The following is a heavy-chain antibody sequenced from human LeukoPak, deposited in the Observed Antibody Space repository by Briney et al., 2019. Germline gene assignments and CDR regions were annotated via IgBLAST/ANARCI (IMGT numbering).Heavy chain of an antibody. V-gene: IGHV3-15*01. CDR3: TTDSRGGGYDSSGYYYPPFHQNHDAFDI. J-gene: IGHJ3*02. CDR1: GFTFSNAW. CDR2: IKSKTDGGTT. D-gene: IGHD3-22*01. Sequence: GGSLRLSCAASGFTFSNAWMSWVRQAPGKGLEWVGRIKSKTDGGTTDYAAPVKGRFTISRDDSKNTLYLQMNGLKTEDTAVYYCTTDSRGGGYDSSGYYYPPFHQNHDAFDIWGQGTMVTVSS.